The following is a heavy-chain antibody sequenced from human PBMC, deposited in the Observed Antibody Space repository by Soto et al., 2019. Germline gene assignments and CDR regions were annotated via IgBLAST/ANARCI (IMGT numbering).Heavy chain of an antibody. J-gene: IGHJ6*03. CDR2: INAGNGNT. V-gene: IGHV1-3*01. CDR3: ARTVNYYYYMDV. Sequence: QVQLVQSGAEVKKPGASVKVSCKASGYTFTSYAMHWVRQTPGQRLEWMGWINAGNGNTKYSQKFQGRVTITRDTSASTAYMELSSLRSEDTAAYYCARTVNYYYYMDVWGKGTTVTVSS. CDR1: GYTFTSYA. D-gene: IGHD4-4*01.